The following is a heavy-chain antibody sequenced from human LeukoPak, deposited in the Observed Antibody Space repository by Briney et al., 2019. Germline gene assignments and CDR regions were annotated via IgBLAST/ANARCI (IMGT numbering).Heavy chain of an antibody. CDR1: GGSISSTIYQ. J-gene: IGHJ5*02. D-gene: IGHD2-15*01. CDR3: ARHEYYCSGGSCYSSNWVDP. Sequence: SETLSLTCTVSGGSISSTIYQWGWIRQPPGKGLEWIGSIYYNGSTYYNPSLKSRVTISVDTSKNQFSVKLNSVTAADTAVYYCARHEYYCSGGSCYSSNWVDPWGQGNLVTVSS. V-gene: IGHV4-39*01. CDR2: IYYNGST.